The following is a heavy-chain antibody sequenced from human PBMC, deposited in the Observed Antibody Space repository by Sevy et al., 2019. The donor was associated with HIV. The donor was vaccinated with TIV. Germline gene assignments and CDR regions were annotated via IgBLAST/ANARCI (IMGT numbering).Heavy chain of an antibody. J-gene: IGHJ4*02. D-gene: IGHD6-19*01. CDR1: GFTFSDYA. CDR2: IRISSGNT. Sequence: GGSLRLSCAASGFTFSDYAMSRVRQAPWKGLEWVSSIRISSGNTYYADSVKGRFTISRDNSKNTLYLQMNSLRAEDTAVYYCAKEWTQLSDWYGELDYWGQGCLVTVS. CDR3: AKEWTQLSDWYGELDY. V-gene: IGHV3-23*01.